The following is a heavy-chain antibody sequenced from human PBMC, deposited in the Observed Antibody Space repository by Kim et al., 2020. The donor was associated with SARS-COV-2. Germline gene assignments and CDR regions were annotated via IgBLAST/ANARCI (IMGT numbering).Heavy chain of an antibody. J-gene: IGHJ6*02. CDR3: TRVYGDHGGYYGMDV. CDR1: GFTFGDYA. V-gene: IGHV3-49*04. D-gene: IGHD4-17*01. CDR2: IRSKAYGGTT. Sequence: GGSLRLSCTASGFTFGDYAMSWVRQAPGKGLEWVGVIRSKAYGGTTEYAASVKGRFTISRDDSKSIAYLQMNSLKTEDTAVYYCTRVYGDHGGYYGMDVWGQGTTVTVSS.